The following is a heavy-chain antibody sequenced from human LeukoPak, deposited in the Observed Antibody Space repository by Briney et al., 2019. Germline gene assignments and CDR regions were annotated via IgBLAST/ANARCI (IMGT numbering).Heavy chain of an antibody. Sequence: GGSLRLSCAASGFTFSSYSMNWVRQTPGKGLEWVSSISSSSSYIYYADSVKGRFTISRDNAKNSLYLQMNSLRAGDTAVYYCARDPGSGWYAGYWGQGTLVTVSS. J-gene: IGHJ4*02. CDR3: ARDPGSGWYAGY. V-gene: IGHV3-21*01. CDR2: ISSSSSYI. CDR1: GFTFSSYS. D-gene: IGHD6-19*01.